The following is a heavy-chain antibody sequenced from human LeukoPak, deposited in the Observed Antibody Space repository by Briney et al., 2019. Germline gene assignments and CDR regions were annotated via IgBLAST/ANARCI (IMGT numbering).Heavy chain of an antibody. CDR2: INPSGGST. CDR1: GYTFTTYY. V-gene: IGHV1-46*01. D-gene: IGHD5-12*01. Sequence: GASVKLSWKTSGYTFTTYYMHWVRQAPEQGLEWMGIINPSGGSTSYAQRFQGRVTMTRDTSTSTVYMELSSLTSEDTAVYYCASHPQGYSGYLYWGQGTLVTVSS. J-gene: IGHJ4*02. CDR3: ASHPQGYSGYLY.